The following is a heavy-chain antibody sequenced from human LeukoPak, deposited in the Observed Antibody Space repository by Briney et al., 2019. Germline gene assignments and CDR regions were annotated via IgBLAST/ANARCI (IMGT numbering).Heavy chain of an antibody. D-gene: IGHD2-2*01. V-gene: IGHV1-18*01. Sequence: ASVNVSCKASGYTFTSYGISWVRQAPGQGLEWMGWISAYNGNTNYAQKLQGRVTMTTDTSTSTAYMELRSLRSDGTAVYYCARVGYCSSTSCYGGGDYWGQGTLVTVSS. CDR1: GYTFTSYG. CDR3: ARVGYCSSTSCYGGGDY. CDR2: ISAYNGNT. J-gene: IGHJ4*02.